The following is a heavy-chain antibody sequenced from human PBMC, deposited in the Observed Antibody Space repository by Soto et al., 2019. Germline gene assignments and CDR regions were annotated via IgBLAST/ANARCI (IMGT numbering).Heavy chain of an antibody. J-gene: IGHJ6*02. CDR3: ARDLWGYCGTDCYPLDV. Sequence: SETLSLTCTVSGGSISGYYWSWIRQPPGKVLEWIGYMYNTGSTVYNPSFKSRVTISVDTSKNQFSLKLNSVTAADTAVYYCARDLWGYCGTDCYPLDVWGQGTTVT. CDR2: MYNTGST. CDR1: GGSISGYY. D-gene: IGHD2-21*02. V-gene: IGHV4-59*01.